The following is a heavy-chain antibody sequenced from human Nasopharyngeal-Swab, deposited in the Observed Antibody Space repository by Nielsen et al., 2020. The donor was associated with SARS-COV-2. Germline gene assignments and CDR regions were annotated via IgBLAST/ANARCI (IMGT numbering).Heavy chain of an antibody. Sequence: GGSLRLSCAASGFTFSNAWMSWVRQAPGKGLEWVGRIKSKTDGGTTDYAAPVKGRFTISRDDSKNTLYLQMNSLRAEDTAVYYCARERSGSYWYYYYYGMDVWGQGTTVTVSS. CDR2: IKSKTDGGTT. V-gene: IGHV3-15*01. CDR3: ARERSGSYWYYYYYGMDV. J-gene: IGHJ6*02. CDR1: GFTFSNAW. D-gene: IGHD3-10*01.